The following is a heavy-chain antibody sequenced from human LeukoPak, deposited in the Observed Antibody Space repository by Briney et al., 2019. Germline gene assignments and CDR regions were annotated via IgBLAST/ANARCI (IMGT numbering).Heavy chain of an antibody. J-gene: IGHJ4*02. CDR2: INHSGSA. D-gene: IGHD4-11*01. CDR1: GFIFSNAW. Sequence: GSLRLSCAASGFIFSNAWMSWVRQPPGKGLEWIGEINHSGSANYNPSLMSRVTISLDTSKNHFSLNLSSVTAADTAVYYCARGQGTVTTHWGQGTLVTVSS. V-gene: IGHV4-34*01. CDR3: ARGQGTVTTH.